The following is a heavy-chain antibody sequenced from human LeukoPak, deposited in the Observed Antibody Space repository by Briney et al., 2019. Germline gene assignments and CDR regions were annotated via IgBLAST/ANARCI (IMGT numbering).Heavy chain of an antibody. CDR1: GFTFNNYW. V-gene: IGHV3-74*01. J-gene: IGHJ4*02. Sequence: PGGSLRLSCAVSGFTFNNYWMHWVRQAPGMGLVWVSRIDTDGRTTSYADSVKGRFTISRDNAKNILYLEVNSLRTDDTAVYYCARGGLEPVDYWGQGTLVTVSS. CDR2: IDTDGRTT. CDR3: ARGGLEPVDY. D-gene: IGHD5-24*01.